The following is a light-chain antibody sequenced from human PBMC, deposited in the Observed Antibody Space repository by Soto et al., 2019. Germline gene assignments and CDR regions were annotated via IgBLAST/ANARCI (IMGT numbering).Light chain of an antibody. J-gene: IGKJ3*01. CDR2: AAS. CDR3: RQSYSTPLT. Sequence: DIQMTQSPSSLSASVGDRVTITCRASQSISSYLNWYQQKPGKAPKLLIYAASSLQSGVPSRFSGSGSGTDFTLTISSLQPEEFATYYCRQSYSTPLTLAPGTNVDIK. CDR1: QSISSY. V-gene: IGKV1-39*01.